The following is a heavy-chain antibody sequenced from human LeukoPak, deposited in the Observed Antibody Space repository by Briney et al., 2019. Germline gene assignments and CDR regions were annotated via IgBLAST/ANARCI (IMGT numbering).Heavy chain of an antibody. V-gene: IGHV3-23*01. Sequence: GGSLRLSCAASGFTFSSCAMSWVRQAPGKGLEWVSAISGSGGSTYYADSVKGRFTISRDNSKNTLYLQMNSLRAEDTAVYYCAKAPISGYCSSTSCFPDYWGQGTLVTVSS. CDR2: ISGSGGST. CDR1: GFTFSSCA. J-gene: IGHJ4*02. D-gene: IGHD2-2*01. CDR3: AKAPISGYCSSTSCFPDY.